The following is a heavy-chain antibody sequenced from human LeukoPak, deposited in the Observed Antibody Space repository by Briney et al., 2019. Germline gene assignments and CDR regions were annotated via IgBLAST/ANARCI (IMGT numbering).Heavy chain of an antibody. J-gene: IGHJ6*03. CDR3: ARWVLYDILTGHYYYMDV. V-gene: IGHV1-18*01. D-gene: IGHD3-9*01. Sequence: ASVKVSCKASGYTFTSYGISWVRQAPGQGLEWMGWISAYNGNTNYAQKLQGRVTMTTDTSTSAAYMELRSLRSDDTAVYYCARWVLYDILTGHYYYMDVWGKGTTVTISS. CDR1: GYTFTSYG. CDR2: ISAYNGNT.